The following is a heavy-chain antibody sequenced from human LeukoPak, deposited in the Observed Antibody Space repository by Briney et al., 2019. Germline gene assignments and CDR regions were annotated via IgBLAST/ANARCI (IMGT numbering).Heavy chain of an antibody. Sequence: GGSLRLPCAASGFTVSSNYMSWVRQAPGKGLDWVSIIYSGGTTYYADSVKGRFTISRDRSKNTLYLQMNSLRAEDTAVYYCASPSSGQSFDIWGQGTMVTVSS. CDR3: ASPSSGQSFDI. CDR2: IYSGGTT. D-gene: IGHD3-22*01. V-gene: IGHV3-53*01. CDR1: GFTVSSNY. J-gene: IGHJ3*02.